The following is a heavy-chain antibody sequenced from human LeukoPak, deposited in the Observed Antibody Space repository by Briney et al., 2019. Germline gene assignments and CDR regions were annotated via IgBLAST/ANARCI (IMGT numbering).Heavy chain of an antibody. Sequence: ASVKVSCKASGYTFTGYDINWVRQATGQGPEWMGWMSPNSGNTGYAQKFQGRVTMTRSTSMSTAYMELRSLRSDDTAVYYCARDAYYDILTGPPHYFDYWGQGTLVTVSS. V-gene: IGHV1-8*01. CDR1: GYTFTGYD. CDR2: MSPNSGNT. CDR3: ARDAYYDILTGPPHYFDY. J-gene: IGHJ4*02. D-gene: IGHD3-9*01.